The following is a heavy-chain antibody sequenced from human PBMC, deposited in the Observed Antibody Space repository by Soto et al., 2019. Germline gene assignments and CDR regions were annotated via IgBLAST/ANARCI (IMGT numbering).Heavy chain of an antibody. Sequence: SDTLSLTCAVNCGSFSGYYWSWIRQPPGKGLEWIGEINHSGSTNYNPSLKSRVTISVDTSKNQFSLKLSSVTAADTAVYYCASRLLFYGMDVWGQGTTVT. CDR1: CGSFSGYY. D-gene: IGHD3-10*01. CDR3: ASRLLFYGMDV. V-gene: IGHV4-34*01. CDR2: INHSGST. J-gene: IGHJ6*02.